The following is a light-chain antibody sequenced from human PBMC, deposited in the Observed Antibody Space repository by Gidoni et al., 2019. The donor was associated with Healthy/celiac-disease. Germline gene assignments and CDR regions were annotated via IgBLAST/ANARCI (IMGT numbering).Light chain of an antibody. CDR3: QQYYSTPFT. CDR2: WAS. CDR1: QSVLYSSNNKNY. Sequence: DIVMTPSPDSLAVSLGERATINCKSSQSVLYSSNNKNYLAWYHQKPGQPPKLLIYWASTREAGVPDRCSGSGSGTDFTLTISSLQAEDVAVYYCQQYYSTPFTFGPGTKVEIK. V-gene: IGKV4-1*01. J-gene: IGKJ3*01.